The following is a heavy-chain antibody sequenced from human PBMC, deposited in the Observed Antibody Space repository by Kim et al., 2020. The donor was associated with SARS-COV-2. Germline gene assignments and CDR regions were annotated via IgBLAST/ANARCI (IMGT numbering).Heavy chain of an antibody. Sequence: GGSLRLSGAASGFTFDDYAMHWVRQAPGKGLEWVSLISGDGGSTYYADSVKGRFTISRDNSKNSLYLQMNSLRTEDTALYYCAKDMAIAAAGTEFDYWGQGTLVTVSS. J-gene: IGHJ4*02. D-gene: IGHD6-13*01. V-gene: IGHV3-43*02. CDR3: AKDMAIAAAGTEFDY. CDR2: ISGDGGST. CDR1: GFTFDDYA.